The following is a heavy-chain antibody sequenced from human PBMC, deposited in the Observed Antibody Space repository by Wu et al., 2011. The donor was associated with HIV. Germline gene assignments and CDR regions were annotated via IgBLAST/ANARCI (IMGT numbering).Heavy chain of an antibody. CDR2: IIPIFGTA. Sequence: QVQLVQSGAEVKKPGSSVKVSCKASGGTFSSYTINWVRQAPGQGLEWMGGIIPIFGTAKYAQKFQGRVTITADKSTSTAYMELSSLTSEDTAVYYCARGGPGLSVVVVAASFDYWGQGTLVTVSS. V-gene: IGHV1-69*06. CDR1: GGTFSSYT. J-gene: IGHJ4*02. CDR3: ARGGPGLSVVVVAASFDY. D-gene: IGHD2-15*01.